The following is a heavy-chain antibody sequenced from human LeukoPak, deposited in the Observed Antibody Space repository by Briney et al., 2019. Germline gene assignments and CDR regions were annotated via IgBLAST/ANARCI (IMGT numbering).Heavy chain of an antibody. CDR2: IYYSGST. CDR3: ATHLGAATIDY. Sequence: KPSETLSLTCTVSGGSISSSSYYWGWIRQPPGKGLEWIGSIYYSGSTYYNPSLKSRVTISVDTSKNQFSLKLSSVTAADTAVYYCATHLGAATIDYWGQGTLVTVSS. V-gene: IGHV4-39*01. D-gene: IGHD1-26*01. J-gene: IGHJ4*02. CDR1: GGSISSSSYY.